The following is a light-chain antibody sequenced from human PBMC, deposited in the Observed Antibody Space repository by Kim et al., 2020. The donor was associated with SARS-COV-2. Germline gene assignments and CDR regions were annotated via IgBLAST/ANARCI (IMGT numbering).Light chain of an antibody. CDR1: NIGSKR. V-gene: IGLV3-21*04. CDR2: YDS. J-gene: IGLJ2*01. Sequence: APGKTARITCGGNNIGSKRLHWYQQKPGQAPVLVIYYDSDRPSGIPERFSGSNSGNTATLTISRVEAGDEADYYCQVWDSSSDHLVFGGGTQLTVL. CDR3: QVWDSSSDHLV.